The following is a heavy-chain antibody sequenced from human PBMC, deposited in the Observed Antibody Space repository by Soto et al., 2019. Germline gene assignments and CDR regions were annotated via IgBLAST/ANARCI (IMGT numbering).Heavy chain of an antibody. D-gene: IGHD5-12*01. Sequence: QVQLVESGGGVVQPGRSLRLSCAASGFPFSSCAMHWVRQAPGKGLEWVAVIIYDGSDKYYADSVQGRFTISRDNSKNTLYLQMNSLRPEDTAVYYCAAELGNSGYDGHDYWGQGTLVTVSS. CDR1: GFPFSSCA. V-gene: IGHV3-30-3*01. CDR2: IIYDGSDK. CDR3: AAELGNSGYDGHDY. J-gene: IGHJ4*02.